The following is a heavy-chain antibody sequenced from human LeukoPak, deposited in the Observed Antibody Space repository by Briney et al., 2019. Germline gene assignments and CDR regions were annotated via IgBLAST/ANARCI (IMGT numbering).Heavy chain of an antibody. J-gene: IGHJ4*02. CDR1: GFTFSNCA. V-gene: IGHV3-23*01. CDR2: ISGSGGET. Sequence: GSLRLSCAASGFTFSNCAMNWVRRAPGKGLEWVSLISGSGGETYYADSVKGRFTISRDNSKNTLYLQMNSLRAEDTAVYYCAKRIRDGYNSPIDYWGQGTLVTVSS. D-gene: IGHD5-24*01. CDR3: AKRIRDGYNSPIDY.